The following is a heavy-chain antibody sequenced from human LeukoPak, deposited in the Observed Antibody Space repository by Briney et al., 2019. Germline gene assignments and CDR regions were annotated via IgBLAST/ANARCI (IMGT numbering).Heavy chain of an antibody. CDR2: INHSGST. Sequence: SETLSLTCAVYGGSFSGYYWSWIRQPPGKGLEWIGEINHSGSTNYNPSLKSRVTISVDTSKNQFSLKLSSVTAAGTAVYYCARGRIQLWLLDYWGQGTLVTVSS. J-gene: IGHJ4*02. D-gene: IGHD5-18*01. CDR3: ARGRIQLWLLDY. V-gene: IGHV4-34*01. CDR1: GGSFSGYY.